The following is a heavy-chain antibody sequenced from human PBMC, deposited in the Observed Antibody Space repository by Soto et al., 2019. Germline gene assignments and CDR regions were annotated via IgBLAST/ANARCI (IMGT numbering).Heavy chain of an antibody. CDR1: GGSFSSYY. D-gene: IGHD2-21*02. CDR2: INHRGNT. Sequence: QVQLQQRGAGLLKPSETLSLTCVVFGGSFSSYYWSWIRQPPGKGLEWIGEINHRGNTNYNPSLKSRVSMSVDTSKNQFSLKLTSVTAADTALYYCARVVTGARLVDWYFDLWGPGTQVTVSS. CDR3: ARVVTGARLVDWYFDL. J-gene: IGHJ2*01. V-gene: IGHV4-34*02.